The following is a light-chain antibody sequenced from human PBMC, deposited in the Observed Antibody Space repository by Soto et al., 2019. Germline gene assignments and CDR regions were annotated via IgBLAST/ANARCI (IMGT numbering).Light chain of an antibody. Sequence: EIVLTQSPGTLSLSPGEGAALSCRTSQSIRSSYLAWYQQKPGQAPRLLIYAASSRATGIPETFSGSGSGTDFTLTISGLETEDFAVYYCQLYGGSNMFSFGQGTKLEIK. CDR1: QSIRSSY. V-gene: IGKV3-20*01. CDR3: QLYGGSNMFS. CDR2: AAS. J-gene: IGKJ2*01.